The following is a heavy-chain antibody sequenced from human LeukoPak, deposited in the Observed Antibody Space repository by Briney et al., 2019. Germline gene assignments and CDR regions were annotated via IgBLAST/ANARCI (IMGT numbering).Heavy chain of an antibody. V-gene: IGHV3-23*01. CDR1: GFTFSSYA. J-gene: IGHJ4*02. CDR2: ISGSGGST. Sequence: PGGSLRPSCAASGFTFSSYAMSWVRQAPGKGLEWVSAISGSGGSTYYADSVKGRFTISRDNSKNTLYLQMNSLRAEDTAVYYCANPLGVRTGGYWGQGTLVTVSS. D-gene: IGHD3-10*01. CDR3: ANPLGVRTGGY.